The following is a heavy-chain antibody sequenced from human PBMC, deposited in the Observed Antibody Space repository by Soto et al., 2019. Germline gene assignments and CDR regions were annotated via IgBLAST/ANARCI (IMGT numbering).Heavy chain of an antibody. CDR1: GYTLTELS. CDR2: FDPEDGET. Sequence: GASVKVSCKVSGYTLTELSMHWVRQAPGKGLEWMGGFDPEDGETIHAQKFQGRVTMTEDTSTDTAYMELSSLRSEDTAVYYCAIGYCSGGSCPTHFDYWGQGTLVTVSS. CDR3: AIGYCSGGSCPTHFDY. V-gene: IGHV1-24*01. D-gene: IGHD2-15*01. J-gene: IGHJ4*02.